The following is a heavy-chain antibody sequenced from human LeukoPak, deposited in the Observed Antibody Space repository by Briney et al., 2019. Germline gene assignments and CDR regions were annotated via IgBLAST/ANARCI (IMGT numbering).Heavy chain of an antibody. D-gene: IGHD1-26*01. J-gene: IGHJ4*02. CDR1: GGSFSGYY. V-gene: IGHV4-34*01. Sequence: SETLSLTCAVYGGSFSGYYWSWIRQPPGKGLEWIGEINHSGSTNYNPSLKSRVTISVDTSKNQFSLKLSSVTAADTAVYYCAREGVGSGSYFDYWGQGTLVTVSS. CDR2: INHSGST. CDR3: AREGVGSGSYFDY.